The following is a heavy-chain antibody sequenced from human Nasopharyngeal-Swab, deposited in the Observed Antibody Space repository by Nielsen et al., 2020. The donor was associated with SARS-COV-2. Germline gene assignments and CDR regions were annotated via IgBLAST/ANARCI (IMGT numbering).Heavy chain of an antibody. Sequence: WVRQAPGQGLEWMGRINPNSGGTNYAQKFQGRVTMTRDTSISTAYMELSRLRSDDTAVYYCAMSIAVAGTGWFDPWGQGTLGTVSS. D-gene: IGHD6-19*01. J-gene: IGHJ5*02. V-gene: IGHV1-2*06. CDR2: INPNSGGT. CDR3: AMSIAVAGTGWFDP.